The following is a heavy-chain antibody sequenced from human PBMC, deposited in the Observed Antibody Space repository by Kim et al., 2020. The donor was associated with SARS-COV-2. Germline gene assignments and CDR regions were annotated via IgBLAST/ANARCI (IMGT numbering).Heavy chain of an antibody. D-gene: IGHD3-16*02. Sequence: STYYADSVKGRFTIARHNSKNKLYLQMNSLRDEDTAVYYGARIVADAFDIWGQGTMVTVSS. J-gene: IGHJ3*02. CDR2: ST. CDR3: ARIVADAFDI. V-gene: IGHV3-53*04.